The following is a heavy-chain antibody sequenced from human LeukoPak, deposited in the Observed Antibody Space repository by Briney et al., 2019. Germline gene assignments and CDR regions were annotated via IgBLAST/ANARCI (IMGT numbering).Heavy chain of an antibody. J-gene: IGHJ5*02. CDR1: GYTFTSYY. Sequence: GASVKVSCKASGYTFTSYYMNWVRQAPGQGLEWMGIINPSGGSTSYAQKFQGRVSMTRDTSTSTVYMELSSLRSEDTAVYYCARGRPLRWFGESPETRNWFDPWGQGTLDTVSS. CDR2: INPSGGST. V-gene: IGHV1-46*01. CDR3: ARGRPLRWFGESPETRNWFDP. D-gene: IGHD3-10*01.